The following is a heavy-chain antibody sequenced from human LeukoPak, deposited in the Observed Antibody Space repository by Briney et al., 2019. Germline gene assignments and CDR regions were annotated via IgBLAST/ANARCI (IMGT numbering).Heavy chain of an antibody. V-gene: IGHV4-30-4*01. J-gene: IGHJ3*02. CDR2: IYYSGST. Sequence: SETLSLTCTVSGGSISSGDYYWSWIRQPPGKGLEWIGYIYYSGSTYYNPSLKSRVTISVDTSKNQFSLKLSSVTAADTAVYYCARSHYYDSSGYYVDALDIWGQGTMVTVSS. D-gene: IGHD3-22*01. CDR1: GGSISSGDYY. CDR3: ARSHYYDSSGYYVDALDI.